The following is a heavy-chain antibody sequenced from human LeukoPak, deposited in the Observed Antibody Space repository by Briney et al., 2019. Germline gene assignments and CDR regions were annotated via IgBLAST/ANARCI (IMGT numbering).Heavy chain of an antibody. CDR3: AKDPYSSGWLSKYYFDY. CDR2: IRYDGSNK. D-gene: IGHD6-19*01. Sequence: PGGSLRLSCAASGFTFSSYGMHWVRQAPGKGLEWVAFIRYDGSNKYYADSVKGRFTISRDNSKNTLYLQMNSLRAEDTAVYYCAKDPYSSGWLSKYYFDYWGQGTLVTVSS. J-gene: IGHJ4*02. V-gene: IGHV3-30*02. CDR1: GFTFSSYG.